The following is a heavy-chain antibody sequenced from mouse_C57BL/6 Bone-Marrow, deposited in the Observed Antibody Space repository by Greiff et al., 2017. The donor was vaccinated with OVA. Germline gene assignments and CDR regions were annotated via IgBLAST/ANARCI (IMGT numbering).Heavy chain of an antibody. V-gene: IGHV10-1*01. CDR2: IRSKRTNYAT. J-gene: IGHJ1*03. CDR1: GFSFNTYA. D-gene: IGHD2-5*01. Sequence: EVQVVESGGGLVQPKGSLKLSCAASGFSFNTYAMNWVRPAPGKGLEWVARIRSKRTNYATYYADSVKDRFTISRDDSESMRYLQMNNLKTEDTAMYYCVRPYSNYDLYFDVWGTGTTVTVSS. CDR3: VRPYSNYDLYFDV.